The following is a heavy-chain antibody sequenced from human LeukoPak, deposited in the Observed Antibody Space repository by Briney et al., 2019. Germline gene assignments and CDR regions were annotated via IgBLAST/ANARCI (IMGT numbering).Heavy chain of an antibody. CDR1: GYTFTSYD. D-gene: IGHD6-13*01. CDR2: MNPNSGNT. CDR3: ARVFGSSWYEVDY. J-gene: IGHJ4*02. V-gene: IGHV1-8*01. Sequence: ASVKVSCKASGYTFTSYDINWVRQATGQGLEWMGWMNPNSGNTGYAQKFQGRVTMTRNTSISTAYMEQSSLRSEDTAVYYCARVFGSSWYEVDYWGQGTLVTVSS.